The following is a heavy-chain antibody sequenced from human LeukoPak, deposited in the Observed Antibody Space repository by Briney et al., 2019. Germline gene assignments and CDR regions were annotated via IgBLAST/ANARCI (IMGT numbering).Heavy chain of an antibody. V-gene: IGHV3-21*01. CDR2: ISSSSSYI. D-gene: IGHD2-2*02. CDR1: GSTFSSYS. CDR3: ARDPSIVVVPATIGWFDP. Sequence: GGSLRLSCVASGSTFSSYSMNWVRQAPGKGLEWVSSISSSSSYIYYADSVKGRFTIPRDNAKNSLYLQMNSLRAEDTAVYYCARDPSIVVVPATIGWFDPWGQGTLVTVSS. J-gene: IGHJ5*02.